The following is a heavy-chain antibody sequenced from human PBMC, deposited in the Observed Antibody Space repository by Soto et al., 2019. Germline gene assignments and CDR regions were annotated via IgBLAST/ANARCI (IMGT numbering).Heavy chain of an antibody. CDR3: ARDRDDYGDYRFDY. Sequence: QVQLVESGGGVVQPGRSLRLSCAASGFTFSSYGMHWVGRAPGKGLEWVAVIWYDGSNKYYADSVKGRFTISRDNSKNTLYLQMNSLRAEDTAVYYCARDRDDYGDYRFDYWGQGTLVTVSS. V-gene: IGHV3-33*01. J-gene: IGHJ4*02. CDR1: GFTFSSYG. CDR2: IWYDGSNK. D-gene: IGHD4-17*01.